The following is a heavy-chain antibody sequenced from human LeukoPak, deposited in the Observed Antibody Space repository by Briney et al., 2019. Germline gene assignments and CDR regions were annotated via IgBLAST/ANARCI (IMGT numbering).Heavy chain of an antibody. J-gene: IGHJ3*02. CDR1: GHSINNINW. D-gene: IGHD2-21*02. CDR3: AGAHCGGDCYSGRAFDI. V-gene: IGHV4-4*02. Sequence: SGTLSLTCTLSGHSINNINWWSSVRQPPGKGLEWIGEIFHSGDTNYTPSLKRRVTISVDKSKNPFSLKLSSVTAADTAVYYCAGAHCGGDCYSGRAFDIWGQGTMGSVSS. CDR2: IFHSGDT.